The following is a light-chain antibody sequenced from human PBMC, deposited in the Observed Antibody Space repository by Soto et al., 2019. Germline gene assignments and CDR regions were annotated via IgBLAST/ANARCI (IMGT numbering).Light chain of an antibody. CDR1: QTISSW. V-gene: IGKV1-5*03. CDR2: KAS. J-gene: IGKJ5*01. Sequence: DIQMTQSPSTLSGSVGDRATITCRASQTISSWLAWYQQKPGKAPKLLIYKASTLKSGVPSRFSGSGSGTEFTLTISSLQPDDFATYYCQQYNSYSITFGQGTRLEI. CDR3: QQYNSYSIT.